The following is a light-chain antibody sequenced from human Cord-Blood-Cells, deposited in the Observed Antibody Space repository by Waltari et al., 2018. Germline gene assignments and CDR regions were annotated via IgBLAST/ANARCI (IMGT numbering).Light chain of an antibody. J-gene: IGLJ1*01. CDR1: ALPKQY. CDR2: KDS. V-gene: IGLV3-25*03. Sequence: SYELTQPPSVSVSPGQTARITCSGDALPKQYAYWYQQKPGQAPGLVIYKDSERPSGIPERFSGSSSGTTVTLTISGVQAEDEADYDCQSADSSGTYVFGTGTKVTVL. CDR3: QSADSSGTYV.